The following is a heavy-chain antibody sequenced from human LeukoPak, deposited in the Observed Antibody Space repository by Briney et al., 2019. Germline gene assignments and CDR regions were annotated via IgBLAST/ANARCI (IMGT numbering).Heavy chain of an antibody. Sequence: GGSLRLSCAASGFTVSSNYMSWVRQAPGRGLEWVSVIYSGGSTYYADSVKGRFTISRDNAKDTLHLQMNSLRAEDTAVYYCARGLAVAGNCMDVWGQGTTVTVSS. CDR1: GFTVSSNY. J-gene: IGHJ6*02. CDR3: ARGLAVAGNCMDV. CDR2: IYSGGST. V-gene: IGHV3-66*01. D-gene: IGHD6-19*01.